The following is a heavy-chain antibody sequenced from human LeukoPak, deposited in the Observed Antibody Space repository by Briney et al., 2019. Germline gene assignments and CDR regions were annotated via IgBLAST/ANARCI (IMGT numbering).Heavy chain of an antibody. D-gene: IGHD3-10*01. CDR2: INPNSGGT. Sequence: ASVKVSCKASGYTFTGYYMHWVRQAPGQGLEWMGWINPNSGGTNYAQKFQGRVTMTRDTSISTAYMELSRLRSDDTAVYYCARDSRSGNGFEESVDYWGQGTLVTVSS. J-gene: IGHJ4*02. CDR3: ARDSRSGNGFEESVDY. V-gene: IGHV1-2*02. CDR1: GYTFTGYY.